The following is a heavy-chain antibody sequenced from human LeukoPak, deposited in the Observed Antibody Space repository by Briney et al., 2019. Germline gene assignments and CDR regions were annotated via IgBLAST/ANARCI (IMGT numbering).Heavy chain of an antibody. CDR2: IYYSGNT. Sequence: SETLSLTCAVSGGSTSSHFWSWIRQPPGKGLEWIGYIYYSGNTNYNSSLNSRVTISVDTSQNHFSLKVRSVTAADTAVYYCAGRRGAVDPFDYWGQGTLVTVSS. J-gene: IGHJ4*02. V-gene: IGHV4-59*11. CDR1: GGSTSSHF. D-gene: IGHD6-19*01. CDR3: AGRRGAVDPFDY.